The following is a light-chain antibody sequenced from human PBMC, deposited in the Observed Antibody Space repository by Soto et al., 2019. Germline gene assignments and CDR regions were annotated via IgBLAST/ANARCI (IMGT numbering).Light chain of an antibody. CDR2: AAS. CDR1: QSLTNSY. V-gene: IGKV3-20*01. J-gene: IGKJ2*01. Sequence: EIVLTQSPGTLSLSPGERATLSCRASQSLTNSYLAWYQQKPGQDPRLLIYAASTRATGIPDRFSGSVSGTDFSLTISRLEPEDCKVYSCQRHGTSPQNTSGQGTKLEIK. CDR3: QRHGTSPQNT.